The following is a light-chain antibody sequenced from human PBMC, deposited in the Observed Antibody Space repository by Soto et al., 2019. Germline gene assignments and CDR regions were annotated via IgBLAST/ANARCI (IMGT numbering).Light chain of an antibody. CDR3: QQSYSTPQALT. CDR1: QSISSY. J-gene: IGKJ4*01. V-gene: IGKV1-39*01. CDR2: AAS. Sequence: DIQMTQSPSSLSASVGDRVTITCRASQSISSYLNWYQQKPGKAPKLLIYAASSLQSGVPSRFSGSGSGTYFTLTISSLHPEDFATYYCQQSYSTPQALTFGGGTKVEIK.